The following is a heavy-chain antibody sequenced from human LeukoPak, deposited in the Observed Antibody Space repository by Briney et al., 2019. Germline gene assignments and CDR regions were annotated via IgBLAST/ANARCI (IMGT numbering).Heavy chain of an antibody. D-gene: IGHD4-17*01. V-gene: IGHV4-34*01. CDR1: GVSFSDYY. Sequence: SETLSLTCAVSGVSFSDYYLSWIRQPPEKGLEWLGEINHTGITDYNPSLKSRVTISVDTSKNQFSLRLRTVTATDAAAYYCARRRRFGDFIDYWGQGTLVTVSS. CDR2: INHTGIT. CDR3: ARRRRFGDFIDY. J-gene: IGHJ4*02.